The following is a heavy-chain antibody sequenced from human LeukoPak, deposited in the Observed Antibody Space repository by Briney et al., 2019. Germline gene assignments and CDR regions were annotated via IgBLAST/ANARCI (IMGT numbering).Heavy chain of an antibody. J-gene: IGHJ4*02. V-gene: IGHV3-7*01. CDR3: ATPGAQDGYNFYYFDY. Sequence: GGSLRLSCAASGFTFSSFWMSWVRQAPGKGLEWVANIKQDGSEKYYVDSVKGRLTISRDNSKNTLYLQMNSLRAEDTAVYYCATPGAQDGYNFYYFDYWGQGTLVTVSS. D-gene: IGHD5-24*01. CDR2: IKQDGSEK. CDR1: GFTFSSFW.